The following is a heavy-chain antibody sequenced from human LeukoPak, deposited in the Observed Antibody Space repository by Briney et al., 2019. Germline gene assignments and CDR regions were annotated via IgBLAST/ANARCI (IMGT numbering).Heavy chain of an antibody. CDR2: IYYSGST. V-gene: IGHV4-59*01. J-gene: IGHJ6*03. Sequence: SETLSLTCTVSGGSISSYYWSWIRQPPGKGLEWIGYIYYSGSTNYNPSLKSRVTISVDTSKNHFSLKLSSVTAADTAVYYCARSSGWYGYYYYYMDVWGKGTTVTVSS. CDR1: GGSISSYY. D-gene: IGHD6-19*01. CDR3: ARSSGWYGYYYYYMDV.